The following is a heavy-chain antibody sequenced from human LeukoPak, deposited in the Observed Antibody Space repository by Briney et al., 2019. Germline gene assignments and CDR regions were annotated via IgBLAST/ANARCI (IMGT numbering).Heavy chain of an antibody. CDR1: RGFSSSYY. J-gene: IGHJ4*02. CDR3: ARCSSSRYANFDY. V-gene: IGHV4-59*08. CDR2: IYGSGGA. D-gene: IGHD6-13*01. Sequence: SETLSLTCSVSRGFSSSYYWSWIRQPPGKGLEWIGYIYGSGGANYNPSLYSRVTISIVTSKNQLSLTLTSVTAADTAVYYCARCSSSRYANFDYWGQGALVTVSS.